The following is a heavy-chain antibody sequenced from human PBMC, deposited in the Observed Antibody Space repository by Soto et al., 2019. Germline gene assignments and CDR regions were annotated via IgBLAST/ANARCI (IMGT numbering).Heavy chain of an antibody. V-gene: IGHV4-61*01. D-gene: IGHD3-3*01. CDR1: GGSVSSGSYY. CDR2: IYYSGST. CDR3: ASRGRFLEWSPPYY. Sequence: SETLSLTCTVSGGSVSSGSYYWSWIRQPPGKGLEWIGYIYYSGSTNYNPSLKSRVTISVDTSKNQFSLKLSSVTAADTAVYYCASRGRFLEWSPPYYWGQGTLATVSS. J-gene: IGHJ4*02.